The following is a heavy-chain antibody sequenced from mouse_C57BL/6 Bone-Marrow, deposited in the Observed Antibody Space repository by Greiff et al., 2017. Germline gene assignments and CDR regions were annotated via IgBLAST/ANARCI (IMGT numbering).Heavy chain of an antibody. V-gene: IGHV1-69*01. D-gene: IGHD2-5*01. Sequence: VQLQQPGAELVMPGASVKLSCKASGYTFTSYWMHWVKQRPGQGLEWIGEIDPSDSYTNYNQKFKGKSTLTVDKSSSTAYMQLSSLTSEDSAVYYCARRSYYSNRYFDVWGTGTTVTVSS. CDR3: ARRSYYSNRYFDV. J-gene: IGHJ1*03. CDR1: GYTFTSYW. CDR2: IDPSDSYT.